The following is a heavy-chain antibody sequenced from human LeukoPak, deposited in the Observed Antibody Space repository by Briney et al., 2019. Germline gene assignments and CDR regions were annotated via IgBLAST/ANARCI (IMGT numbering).Heavy chain of an antibody. Sequence: YPSETLSLTCTVSGGSISTSSHCWGWIRRPPGKGLEWIGSIYYSGSTYYNPSLKSRVTISVDTSKNQFSLKLSSVTAADTAVYYCARQNSCNYAAFGRWALFYWGQGTLVTVSS. CDR1: GGSISTSSHC. CDR3: ARQNSCNYAAFGRWALFY. CDR2: IYYSGST. D-gene: IGHD1-7*01. J-gene: IGHJ4*02. V-gene: IGHV4-39*01.